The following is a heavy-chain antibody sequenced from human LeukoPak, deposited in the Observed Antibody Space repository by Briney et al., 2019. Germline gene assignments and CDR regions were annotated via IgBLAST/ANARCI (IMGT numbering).Heavy chain of an antibody. V-gene: IGHV1-69*13. CDR2: IIPIFGTA. D-gene: IGHD2-2*01. J-gene: IGHJ4*02. CDR3: ASGHGGYCSSTSCAYFDY. Sequence: VASVKVSCKASGGTFSSYAISWVRQAPGQGLEWMGGIIPIFGTANYAQKFQGRVTITADESTSTAYMELSSLRSEDTVVYYCASGHGGYCSSTSCAYFDYWGQGTLVTVSS. CDR1: GGTFSSYA.